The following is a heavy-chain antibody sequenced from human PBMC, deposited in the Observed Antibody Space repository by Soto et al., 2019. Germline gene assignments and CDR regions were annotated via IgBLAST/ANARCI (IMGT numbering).Heavy chain of an antibody. D-gene: IGHD3-3*01. V-gene: IGHV3-23*01. CDR3: AKRAGIYDFWSSYSLSYFDY. CDR1: GFTFSSYA. CDR2: ISGSGGST. J-gene: IGHJ4*01. Sequence: GGSLRLSCAASGFTFSSYAMSWVRQDLGKXLEWVSPISGSGGSTYYADSVKGRFTISRDNSKNTLYLQMNSLRAEDTAVYYCAKRAGIYDFWSSYSLSYFDYWGQGTLVTVSS.